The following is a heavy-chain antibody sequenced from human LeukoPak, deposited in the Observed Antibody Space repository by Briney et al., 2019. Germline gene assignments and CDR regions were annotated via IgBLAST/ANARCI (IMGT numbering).Heavy chain of an antibody. J-gene: IGHJ4*02. CDR1: GFTFSSYG. Sequence: PGGSLRLSYAASGFTFSSYGMHWVRQAPGKGLEWVAVIWYDGSSKYYADSVKGRFTISRDNSKNTLYLQMNSLRAEDTAVYYCARDGGIGGSCYSDYWGQGTLVTVSS. D-gene: IGHD2-15*01. CDR2: IWYDGSSK. CDR3: ARDGGIGGSCYSDY. V-gene: IGHV3-33*01.